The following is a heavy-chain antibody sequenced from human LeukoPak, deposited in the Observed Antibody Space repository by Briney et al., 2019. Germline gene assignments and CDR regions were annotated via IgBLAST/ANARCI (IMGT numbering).Heavy chain of an antibody. CDR1: GFSFDDYA. J-gene: IGHJ4*02. D-gene: IGHD3-10*01. V-gene: IGHV3-9*01. Sequence: GGSLRLSCAASGFSFDDYAMHWVRQAPGKGLEWVSGISWNGGSMGYADSVKGRFTISRDNAKNSLYLQMNSLRAEDTALYYCARESSLTGAYFDWWGQGTLVTVSS. CDR2: ISWNGGSM. CDR3: ARESSLTGAYFDW.